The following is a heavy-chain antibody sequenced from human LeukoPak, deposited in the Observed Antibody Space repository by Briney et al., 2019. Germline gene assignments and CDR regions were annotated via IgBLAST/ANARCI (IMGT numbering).Heavy chain of an antibody. CDR1: GSTFSNYS. Sequence: GGSLRLSCAASGSTFSNYSMNWVRQAPGKGLEWVSYISNSSSYIYYTDSAKGRFTISRDNAKNSLYLQMNSLRAEDTAVYYCAKALRRYFDSPFDYWGQGTLVTVSS. CDR3: AKALRRYFDSPFDY. V-gene: IGHV3-21*04. CDR2: ISNSSSYI. D-gene: IGHD3-9*01. J-gene: IGHJ4*02.